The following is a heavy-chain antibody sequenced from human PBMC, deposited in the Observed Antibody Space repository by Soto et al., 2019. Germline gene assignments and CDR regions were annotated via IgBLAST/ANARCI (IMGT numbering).Heavy chain of an antibody. D-gene: IGHD1-1*01. V-gene: IGHV3-23*01. CDR1: GFTFSSYA. CDR3: AKNKETGTTGGLGY. Sequence: EVHLLESGGGLVQPGGSLRLSCAASGFTFSSYAMSWVRQAPGKGLEWVSTISGSGGTTYYADSVKGRFTISRDNSKNTLYLQMNSLRDEDTAIYNCAKNKETGTTGGLGYWGQGTLVTVSS. CDR2: ISGSGGTT. J-gene: IGHJ4*02.